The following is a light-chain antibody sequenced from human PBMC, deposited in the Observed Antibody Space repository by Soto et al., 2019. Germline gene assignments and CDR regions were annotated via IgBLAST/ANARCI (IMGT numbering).Light chain of an antibody. CDR1: QTISFY. CDR2: AAS. Sequence: DSQMTQYPSSLSASVGARVTITCRACQTISFYLNWYQQKPGKAPKLLIYAASNLQSGVPSRFSASGSGTEFTLTLNSLQPEDFATYYCQQAYSTPWTFGQGTKVEIK. CDR3: QQAYSTPWT. V-gene: IGKV1-39*01. J-gene: IGKJ1*01.